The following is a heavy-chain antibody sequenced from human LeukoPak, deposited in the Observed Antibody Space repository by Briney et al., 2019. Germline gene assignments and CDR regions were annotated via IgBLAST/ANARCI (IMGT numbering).Heavy chain of an antibody. J-gene: IGHJ3*02. V-gene: IGHV3-49*04. CDR3: ARDSFQWLAAENI. Sequence: GGSLRLSCTASGFTFGDYAMSWVRQAPGKGLEWVGFIRSKAYGGTTEYAASVKGRFTISRDDSKSIAYLQMNSLRAEDTAVYYCARDSFQWLAAENIWGQGTMVTVSS. CDR1: GFTFGDYA. CDR2: IRSKAYGGTT. D-gene: IGHD6-19*01.